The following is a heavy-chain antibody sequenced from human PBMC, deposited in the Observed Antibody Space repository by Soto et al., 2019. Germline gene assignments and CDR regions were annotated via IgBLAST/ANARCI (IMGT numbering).Heavy chain of an antibody. V-gene: IGHV1-8*01. D-gene: IGHD3-10*01. CDR1: GYTFTSYD. Sequence: GASVKVSCKASGYTFTSYDINCVRQATGQGLEWMGWMNPNSGNTGYAQKFKGRVTMTRNTSISTAYMELSSLRSEDTAVYYCARGLYGSGSYHFYYMDVWVKGTTVTVSS. CDR2: MNPNSGNT. CDR3: ARGLYGSGSYHFYYMDV. J-gene: IGHJ6*03.